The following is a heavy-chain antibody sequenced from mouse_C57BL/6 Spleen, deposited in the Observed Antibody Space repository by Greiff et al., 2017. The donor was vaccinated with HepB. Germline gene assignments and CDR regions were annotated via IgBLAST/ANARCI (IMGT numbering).Heavy chain of an antibody. J-gene: IGHJ2*01. V-gene: IGHV5-9-1*02. D-gene: IGHD1-1*01. CDR1: GFTFSSYA. Sequence: EVQRVESGEGLVKPGGSLKLSCAASGFTFSSYAMSWVRQTPGKRLEWVAYISSGGDYIYYADTVKGRFTISRDNARNTLYLQMSSLKSEDTAMYYCTRGGDGSSPFDYWGQGTTLTVSS. CDR3: TRGGDGSSPFDY. CDR2: ISSGGDYI.